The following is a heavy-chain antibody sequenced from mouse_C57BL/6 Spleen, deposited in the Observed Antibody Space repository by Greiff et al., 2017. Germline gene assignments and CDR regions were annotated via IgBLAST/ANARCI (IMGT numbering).Heavy chain of an antibody. Sequence: EVQRVESGGDLVKPGGSLKLSCAASGFTFSSYGMSWVRQTPDKRLEWVATISSGGSYTYYPDSVKGRFTISRDNAKNTLYLQMSSLKSEDTAMYYCARGYYGSRNWYFDVWGTGTTVTVSS. CDR1: GFTFSSYG. V-gene: IGHV5-6*01. J-gene: IGHJ1*03. CDR2: ISSGGSYT. D-gene: IGHD1-1*01. CDR3: ARGYYGSRNWYFDV.